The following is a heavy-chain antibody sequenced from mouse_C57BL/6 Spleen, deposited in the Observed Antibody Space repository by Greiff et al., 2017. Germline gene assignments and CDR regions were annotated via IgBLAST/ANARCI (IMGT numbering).Heavy chain of an antibody. CDR2: ISSGGSYT. Sequence: EVKLVESGGDLVKPGGSLKLSCAASGFTFSSYGMSWVRQTPDTRLEWVATISSGGSYTYYPDSVTGRFTISRDNAKNTLYLQMSSLKSEDTAMYYCARHEDSYYVAWFAYWGQGTLVTVSA. V-gene: IGHV5-6*01. J-gene: IGHJ3*01. D-gene: IGHD2-12*01. CDR1: GFTFSSYG. CDR3: ARHEDSYYVAWFAY.